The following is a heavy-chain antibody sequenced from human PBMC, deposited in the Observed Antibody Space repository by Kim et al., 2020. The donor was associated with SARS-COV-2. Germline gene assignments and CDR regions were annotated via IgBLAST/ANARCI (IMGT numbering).Heavy chain of an antibody. V-gene: IGHV3-33*01. Sequence: GGSLRLSCAASGFTFSSYGMHWVRQAPGKGLEWLAVIWYDGSNKYYADSVKGRFTISRDNSKTTLYLQMKTLRAEDTAGYYCAGDLGGLENGLGPFEFWG. CDR2: IWYDGSNK. CDR1: GFTFSSYG. J-gene: IGHJ3*01. D-gene: IGHD3-10*01. CDR3: AGDLGGLENGLGPFEF.